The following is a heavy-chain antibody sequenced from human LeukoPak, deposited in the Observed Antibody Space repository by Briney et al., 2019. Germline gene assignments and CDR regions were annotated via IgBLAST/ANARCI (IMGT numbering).Heavy chain of an antibody. CDR1: GFEFSIHD. J-gene: IGHJ6*02. Sequence: GGSLRLSCVASGFEFSIHDMSWGRQAPGKGPEWVSAISGSGGSTYYADSVKGRFTISRDNSKNTLYLQMNSLRAEDTAVYYCANSATENYGMDVWGQGTTVTVSS. CDR2: ISGSGGST. V-gene: IGHV3-23*01. D-gene: IGHD2-15*01. CDR3: ANSATENYGMDV.